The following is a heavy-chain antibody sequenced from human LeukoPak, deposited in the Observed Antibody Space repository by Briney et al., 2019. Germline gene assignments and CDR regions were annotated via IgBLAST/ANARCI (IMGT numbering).Heavy chain of an antibody. CDR1: GFTFSTYW. Sequence: GGSLRLSCAASGFTFSTYWMSWVRQAPGKGLEWVDNIKQDGSEKYYVDSVKGRFTISRDNAKNSLYLQMNSLRGEDTAMYYCARDSAGNDYWGQGTLVTVSS. V-gene: IGHV3-7*01. J-gene: IGHJ4*02. D-gene: IGHD6-13*01. CDR2: IKQDGSEK. CDR3: ARDSAGNDY.